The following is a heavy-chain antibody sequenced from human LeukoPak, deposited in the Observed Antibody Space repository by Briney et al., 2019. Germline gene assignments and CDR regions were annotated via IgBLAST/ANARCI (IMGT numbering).Heavy chain of an antibody. D-gene: IGHD2-15*01. J-gene: IGHJ4*02. Sequence: GESLKISCKGSGYSFTSYWIGWVRQMPGKGLEWMGIIYPGDSDTRYSLSFQGQVTISADKSISTAYLQWSSLKASDTAMYYCARLAAPYVGPPFFDYWGQGTLVTVSS. CDR3: ARLAAPYVGPPFFDY. CDR1: GYSFTSYW. CDR2: IYPGDSDT. V-gene: IGHV5-51*01.